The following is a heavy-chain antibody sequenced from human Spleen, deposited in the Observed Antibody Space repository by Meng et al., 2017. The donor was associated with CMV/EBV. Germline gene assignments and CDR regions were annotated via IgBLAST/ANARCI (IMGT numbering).Heavy chain of an antibody. V-gene: IGHV1-69*05. CDR1: TFTGYY. J-gene: IGHJ4*02. D-gene: IGHD3-3*01. CDR2: IIPIFGAA. CDR3: AGSPLGNSWNGYSALAY. Sequence: TFTGYYIHWGRQAPGQGLEWVGGIIPIFGAAHYAQKFQGRVTVTTDESRDTAYMELRSLKSDDTALYFCAGSPLGNSWNGYSALAYWGQGTLVTVSS.